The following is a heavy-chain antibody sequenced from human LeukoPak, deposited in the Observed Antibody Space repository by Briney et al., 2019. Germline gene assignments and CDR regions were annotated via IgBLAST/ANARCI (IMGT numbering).Heavy chain of an antibody. V-gene: IGHV3-23*01. CDR3: AKAPVTSCRGAYCYPFDS. CDR2: TSSSDAGT. D-gene: IGHD2-21*01. CDR1: GFTFSDYY. J-gene: IGHJ4*02. Sequence: GGSLRLSCAASGFTFSDYYMSWIRQAPGKGLEWVAATSSSDAGTYHADSVRGRFTISRDNSKNTLYLQMNSLRAEDAAVYFCAKAPVTSCRGAYCYPFDSWGQGTLVTVSS.